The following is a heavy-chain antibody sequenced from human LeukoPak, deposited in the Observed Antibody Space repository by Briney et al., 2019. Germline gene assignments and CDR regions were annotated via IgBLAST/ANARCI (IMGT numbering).Heavy chain of an antibody. CDR3: ARKGYSGYDYLDY. CDR1: GFTFSSYG. V-gene: IGHV3-30*03. D-gene: IGHD5-12*01. J-gene: IGHJ4*02. Sequence: GRSLRLSCAASGFTFSSYGMHWARQAPGKGLEWVAVISYDGSNKYYADSVKGRFTISRDNSKNTLYLQMNSLRAEDTAVYYCARKGYSGYDYLDYWGQGTLVTVSS. CDR2: ISYDGSNK.